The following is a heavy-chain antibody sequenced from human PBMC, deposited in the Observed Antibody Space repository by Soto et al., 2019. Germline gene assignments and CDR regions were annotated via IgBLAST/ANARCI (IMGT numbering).Heavy chain of an antibody. CDR1: EGTFNSYA. D-gene: IGHD6-13*01. J-gene: IGHJ4*02. Sequence: QAQVVQSGAEVRKPGSSVKLSCKASEGTFNSYAIAWVRQAPGQGLEWMGGIIPYYNTLNYAQKFQDRVTITADDSTNTVYMELRSLRSDDRAVYFCASGASRWYPYFFDSWAQGTLVTVSS. CDR3: ASGASRWYPYFFDS. V-gene: IGHV1-69*01. CDR2: IIPYYNTL.